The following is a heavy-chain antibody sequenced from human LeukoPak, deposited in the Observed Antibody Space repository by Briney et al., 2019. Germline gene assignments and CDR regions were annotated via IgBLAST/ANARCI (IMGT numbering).Heavy chain of an antibody. CDR2: IDPSDSYT. D-gene: IGHD2/OR15-2a*01. CDR3: ARTLLLSTPYYFDY. V-gene: IGHV5-10-1*01. Sequence: GESLKSSCKGSGYSFTSYWISWVRQMPGKGLEWLGRIDPSDSYTNYRPSFQGHVTISADKSISTAYLQWSSLKASDTAMYYCARTLLLSTPYYFDYWGQGTLVTVSS. CDR1: GYSFTSYW. J-gene: IGHJ4*02.